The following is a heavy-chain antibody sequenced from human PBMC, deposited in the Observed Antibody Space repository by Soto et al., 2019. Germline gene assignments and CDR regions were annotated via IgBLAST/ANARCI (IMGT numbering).Heavy chain of an antibody. CDR1: GGSFSGYY. CDR3: ARWGGYGLDY. D-gene: IGHD5-12*01. Sequence: LTCAVYGGSFSGYYWSWIRQPPGKGLEWIGYIYYSGSTNYNPSLKSRVTISVDTSKNQFSLKLSSVTAADTAVYYCARWGGYGLDYWGQGTLVTVSS. CDR2: IYYSGST. V-gene: IGHV4-59*01. J-gene: IGHJ4*02.